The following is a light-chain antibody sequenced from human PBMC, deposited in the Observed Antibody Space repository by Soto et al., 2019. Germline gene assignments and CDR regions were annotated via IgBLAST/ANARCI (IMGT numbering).Light chain of an antibody. V-gene: IGKV1-16*02. J-gene: IGKJ4*01. CDR1: QDIGSF. CDR2: ASS. CDR3: QQFQSYPLT. Sequence: DIPMTQSPSSLSASVGDRVTITCRASQDIGSFLAWFQQQPGRAPKSLIYASSTLQSGVSSKFSGRGYGTTFTLTINSLQPEDFATYFCQQFQSYPLTFGGGTKVELK.